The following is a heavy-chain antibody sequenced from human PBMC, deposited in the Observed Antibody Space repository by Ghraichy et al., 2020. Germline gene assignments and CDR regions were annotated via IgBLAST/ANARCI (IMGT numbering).Heavy chain of an antibody. CDR2: ITISNSFI. V-gene: IGHV3-21*01. Sequence: SCAASGFTFSSYSMNWVRQAPGKGLEWVSGITISNSFIYYADSVKGRFTISRDNAKNSLSLHMNSLRAEETAVYYCARDLDGSNPGDYWGQGTLVTVSS. D-gene: IGHD5-24*01. CDR3: ARDLDGSNPGDY. J-gene: IGHJ4*02. CDR1: GFTFSSYS.